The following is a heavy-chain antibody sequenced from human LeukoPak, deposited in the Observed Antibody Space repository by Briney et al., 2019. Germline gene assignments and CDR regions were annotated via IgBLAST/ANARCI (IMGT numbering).Heavy chain of an antibody. Sequence: SETLSLTCTISGDSMSGYSWSWLRQPAGKELEWIGRIYTSYFTEYNLSLDGRVTMSIDTSKNQFSLMQDSVTAADTAIYYCARVHIVTGTYFDSWGQGALVTVSS. V-gene: IGHV4-4*07. CDR1: GDSMSGYS. J-gene: IGHJ4*02. CDR2: IYTSYFT. CDR3: ARVHIVTGTYFDS. D-gene: IGHD3-10*01.